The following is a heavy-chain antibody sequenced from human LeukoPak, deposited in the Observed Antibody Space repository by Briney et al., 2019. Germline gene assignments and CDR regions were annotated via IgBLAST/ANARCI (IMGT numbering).Heavy chain of an antibody. CDR1: GLSFLSYS. CDR2: ISSISSYV. J-gene: IGHJ4*02. CDR3: ARDLTVTTVRAIDY. Sequence: GGSLRLSCAASGLSFLSYSMNWVRQAPGKGLEWVSSISSISSYVYYADSVKGRFTISRDNAKNSLYLQMNSLRAEDTAVYYCARDLTVTTVRAIDYWGQGTLVTVSS. V-gene: IGHV3-21*01. D-gene: IGHD4-17*01.